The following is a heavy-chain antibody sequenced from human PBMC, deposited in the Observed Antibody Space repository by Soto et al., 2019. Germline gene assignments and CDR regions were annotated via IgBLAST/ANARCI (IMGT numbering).Heavy chain of an antibody. V-gene: IGHV3-30*03. D-gene: IGHD2-21*01. J-gene: IGHJ4*02. CDR1: GFTFSTSG. CDR2: ISRDGSVK. CDR3: AGEIASGY. Sequence: QVQLVESGGGVVQPGTSLRLSCVASGFTFSTSGMHWVRQAPGKGLEWVAVISRDGSVKYYADSVKGRFTISRDTSKNTLYLQMISLRAEDTAVYYCAGEIASGYSGQGTLVTVSS.